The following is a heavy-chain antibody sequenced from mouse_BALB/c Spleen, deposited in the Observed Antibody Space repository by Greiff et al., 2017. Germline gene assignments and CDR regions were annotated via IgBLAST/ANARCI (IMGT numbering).Heavy chain of an antibody. CDR3: ARRGAMDY. CDR1: GVDFSRYW. V-gene: IGHV4-1*02. CDR2: INPDSSTI. Sequence: EAGGVDFSRYWMSWVRQAPGKGLEWIGEINPDSSTINYTPSLKDKFIISRDNAKNTLYLQMSKVRSEDTALYYCARRGAMDYWGQGTSVTVSS. J-gene: IGHJ4*01.